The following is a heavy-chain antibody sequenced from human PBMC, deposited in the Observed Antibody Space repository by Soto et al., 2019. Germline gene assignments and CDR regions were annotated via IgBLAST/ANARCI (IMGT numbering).Heavy chain of an antibody. J-gene: IGHJ6*03. Sequence: QVQLQQWGAGLLKPSETLSLTCAVYGGSFSGYYWSWIRQPPGKGLEWIGEINHSGSTNYNPSLKSRVKISVDTSNNHISLKLVSVTASDTAVYYCARGHYDFWSGYQYYYYYYMDVWGKGTTVTVSS. D-gene: IGHD3-3*01. CDR1: GGSFSGYY. V-gene: IGHV4-34*01. CDR3: ARGHYDFWSGYQYYYYYYMDV. CDR2: INHSGST.